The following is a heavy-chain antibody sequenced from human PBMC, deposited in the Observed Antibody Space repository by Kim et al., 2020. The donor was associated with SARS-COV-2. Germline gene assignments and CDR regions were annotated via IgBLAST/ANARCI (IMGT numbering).Heavy chain of an antibody. Sequence: ASVKVSCKASGYTFTSYAMHWVRQAPGQRLEWMGWINAGNGNTKYSQKFQGRVTITRDTSASTAYMELSSLRSEDTAVYYCARGGYYDSSGYWREEFDPWGQGTLVTVSS. V-gene: IGHV1-3*01. CDR1: GYTFTSYA. CDR3: ARGGYYDSSGYWREEFDP. D-gene: IGHD3-22*01. CDR2: INAGNGNT. J-gene: IGHJ5*02.